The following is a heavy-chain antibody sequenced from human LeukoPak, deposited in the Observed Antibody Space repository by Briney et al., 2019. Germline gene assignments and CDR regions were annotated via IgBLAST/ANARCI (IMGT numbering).Heavy chain of an antibody. CDR2: ISWNSGSI. CDR3: AKGRGYGLGVFYLDF. D-gene: IGHD3-16*01. V-gene: IGHV3-9*01. J-gene: IGHJ4*01. Sequence: PGRSLRLSCEASGYTFDDYAMHWVRHAPGKGLEWVSAISWNSGSICYADSVKGRFTISRDNGKNSLYLQMNTLTTEDTALYYCAKGRGYGLGVFYLDFLGQGTLVSGSS. CDR1: GYTFDDYA.